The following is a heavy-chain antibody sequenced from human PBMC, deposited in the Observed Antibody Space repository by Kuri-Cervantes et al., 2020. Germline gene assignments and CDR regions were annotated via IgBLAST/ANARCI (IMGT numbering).Heavy chain of an antibody. D-gene: IGHD6-6*01. CDR2: MNPNSGNT. CDR3: ATEYSSSSPFDY. CDR1: GYTFTSYD. J-gene: IGHJ4*02. Sequence: ASVKVSCKASGYTFTSYDINWVRQATGQGLEWMGWMNPNSGNTGYAQKFQGRVTMTRNTSISTAYMELSRLRSDDTAVYYCATEYSSSSPFDYWGQGTLVTVS. V-gene: IGHV1-8*01.